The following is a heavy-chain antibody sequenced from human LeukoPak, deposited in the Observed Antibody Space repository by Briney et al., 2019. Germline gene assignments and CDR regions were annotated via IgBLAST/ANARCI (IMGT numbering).Heavy chain of an antibody. V-gene: IGHV3-30*02. CDR2: IRYDGSNK. Sequence: GGSLRLSRVASGFTFSTYAMHWVRPAPGKGREWVAFIRYDGSNKYSADTVKGRFPITRDKPKNTLYLQMNSLRAEDTAVYYCAKPSSNYDFWSGYTNWGQGTLVTVSS. J-gene: IGHJ4*02. D-gene: IGHD3-3*01. CDR1: GFTFSTYA. CDR3: AKPSSNYDFWSGYTN.